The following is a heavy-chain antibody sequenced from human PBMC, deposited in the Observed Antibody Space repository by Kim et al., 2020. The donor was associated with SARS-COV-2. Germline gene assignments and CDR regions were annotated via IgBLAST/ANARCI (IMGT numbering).Heavy chain of an antibody. Sequence: GGSLRLSCAGSGFTFGKYDMHWVRQAPGKGLEGVAAVSMNSGTKAYGDSVKGRFTISRDNAKDSLYLQMNSLRPEDTALYYCAKDDGSGSIDYWGQGTLVTVSS. CDR2: VSMNSGTK. CDR1: GFTFGKYD. D-gene: IGHD3-22*01. J-gene: IGHJ4*02. V-gene: IGHV3-9*01. CDR3: AKDDGSGSIDY.